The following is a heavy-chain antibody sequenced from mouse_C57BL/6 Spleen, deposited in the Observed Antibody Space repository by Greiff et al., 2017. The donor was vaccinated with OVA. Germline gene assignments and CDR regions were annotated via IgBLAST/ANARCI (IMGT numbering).Heavy chain of an antibody. V-gene: IGHV5-4*01. CDR3: AREGDYYGSTHFDY. Sequence: EVQGVESGGGLVKPGGSLKLSCAASGFTFSSYAMSWVRQTPEKRLEWVATISDGGSYTYYPDNVKGRFTISRDNAKNNLYLQMSHLKSEDTAMYYCAREGDYYGSTHFDYWGQGTTLTVSS. CDR2: ISDGGSYT. D-gene: IGHD1-1*01. CDR1: GFTFSSYA. J-gene: IGHJ2*01.